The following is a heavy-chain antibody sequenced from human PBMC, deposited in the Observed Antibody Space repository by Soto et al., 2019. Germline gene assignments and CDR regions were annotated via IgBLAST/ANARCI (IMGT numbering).Heavy chain of an antibody. J-gene: IGHJ4*02. Sequence: QVQLAQSGAEVKKPGASVKVSCKVSGHTLIELSMHWVRQAPGKGLEWMGGFDPEDGETIYAQKFQGRVTRTEDTSTDTAYMELSSLRSEDTAVYYSTTLRSWSGYTYWGQGTLVTVSS. D-gene: IGHD3-3*01. CDR3: TTLRSWSGYTY. CDR2: FDPEDGET. V-gene: IGHV1-24*01. CDR1: GHTLIELS.